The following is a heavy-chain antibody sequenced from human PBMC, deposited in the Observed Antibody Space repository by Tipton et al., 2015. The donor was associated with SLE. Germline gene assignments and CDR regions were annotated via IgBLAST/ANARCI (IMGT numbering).Heavy chain of an antibody. CDR2: IYYSGST. J-gene: IGHJ2*01. CDR1: GGSISSSTNY. V-gene: IGHV4-39*07. D-gene: IGHD3-22*01. CDR3: ARRLYYYDSSGFFDL. Sequence: TLSLTCTVSGGSISSSTNYWGWIRQPPGKGLEWIGSIYYSGSTNYNPSLKSRVTISVDTSKNQFSLKLSSVTAADTAVYYCARRLYYYDSSGFFDLWGRGTLVTVSS.